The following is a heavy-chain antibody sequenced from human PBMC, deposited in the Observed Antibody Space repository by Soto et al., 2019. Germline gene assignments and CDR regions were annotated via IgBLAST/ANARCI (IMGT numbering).Heavy chain of an antibody. V-gene: IGHV3-11*06. CDR1: GFTFSDYY. J-gene: IGHJ4*02. D-gene: IGHD4-17*01. CDR3: AKEYGRLDY. Sequence: PGGSLRLSCAASGFTFSDYYMSWIRQAPGKGLEWVSYISSSSGYTNYADSVKGRFTISRDNAKNSLYLQMNSLRAEDTAVYYCAKEYGRLDYWGQGTRVTVSS. CDR2: ISSSSGYT.